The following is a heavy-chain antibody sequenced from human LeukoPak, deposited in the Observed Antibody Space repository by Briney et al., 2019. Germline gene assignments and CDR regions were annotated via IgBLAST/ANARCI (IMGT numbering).Heavy chain of an antibody. CDR3: ARDCSGGSCYSISRYYYYGMDV. J-gene: IGHJ6*02. Sequence: ASVKVSCKASGYTFTSYGISWVRQAPGQGLEWMGWISAYNGNTNYAQKLQGRVTMTTDTSTSTAYMELRSLRSDDTAVYYCARDCSGGSCYSISRYYYYGMDVWGQGTTVTVSS. V-gene: IGHV1-18*01. CDR2: ISAYNGNT. CDR1: GYTFTSYG. D-gene: IGHD2-15*01.